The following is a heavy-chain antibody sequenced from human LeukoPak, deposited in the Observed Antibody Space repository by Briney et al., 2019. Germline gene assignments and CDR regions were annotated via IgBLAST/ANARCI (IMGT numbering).Heavy chain of an antibody. CDR1: GGTFSSYA. V-gene: IGHV1-69*06. Sequence: SVKVSCKASGGTFSSYAISWVRQAPGQGLEWMGGIIPIFGTANYAQKFQGRVTITADKSTSTAYMELSSLRSEDTAVNYCARGVHPGYSGNEGGWGQGTLVTVSS. J-gene: IGHJ4*02. CDR3: ARGVHPGYSGNEGG. CDR2: IIPIFGTA. D-gene: IGHD5-12*01.